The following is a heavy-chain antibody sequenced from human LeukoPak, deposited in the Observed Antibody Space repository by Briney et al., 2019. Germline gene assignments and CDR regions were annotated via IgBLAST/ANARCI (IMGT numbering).Heavy chain of an antibody. CDR2: IYYTGSA. D-gene: IGHD2-2*01. Sequence: SETLSLTCTVSGGSVSNTNYYWGWIRQPPGKGLEWIGNIYYTGSAYYNPSLKSRVTISVDTSKNQVSLKLYSVTAADTAVFYCARRARRISVVVPAANPSPYYMDVWGKGTTVTVSS. J-gene: IGHJ6*03. CDR1: GGSVSNTNYY. V-gene: IGHV4-39*07. CDR3: ARRARRISVVVPAANPSPYYMDV.